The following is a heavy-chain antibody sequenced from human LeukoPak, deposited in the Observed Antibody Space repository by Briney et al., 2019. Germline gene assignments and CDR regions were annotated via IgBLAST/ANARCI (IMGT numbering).Heavy chain of an antibody. V-gene: IGHV3-33*01. D-gene: IGHD3-22*01. CDR3: AREGFYYYDSSGYKRDAFDI. J-gene: IGHJ3*02. CDR2: IWYDGSNK. CDR1: GFTFSSYG. Sequence: GRSLRLSCAASGFTFSSYGMHWARQAPGKGLEWVAVIWYDGSNKYYADSVKGRFTISRDNSKNTLYLQMNSLRAEDTAVYYCAREGFYYYDSSGYKRDAFDIWGQGTMVTVSS.